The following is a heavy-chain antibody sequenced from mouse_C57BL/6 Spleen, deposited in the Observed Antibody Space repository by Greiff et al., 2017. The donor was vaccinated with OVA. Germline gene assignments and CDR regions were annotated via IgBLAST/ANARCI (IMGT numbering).Heavy chain of an antibody. Sequence: QVQLKQSGAELARPGASVKMSCKASGYTFTSYTMHWVKQRPGQGLEWIGYINPSSGYTKSNQTFKDKATLTADKSSSTAYMQLSSQTSEDSAVYYCARRLNNDRYFDVWGTGTTVTVSS. CDR2: INPSSGYT. CDR1: GYTFTSYT. J-gene: IGHJ1*03. CDR3: ARRLNNDRYFDV. V-gene: IGHV1-4*01. D-gene: IGHD1-3*01.